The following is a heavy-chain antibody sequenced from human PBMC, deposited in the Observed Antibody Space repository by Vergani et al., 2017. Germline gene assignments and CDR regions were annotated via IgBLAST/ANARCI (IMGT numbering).Heavy chain of an antibody. CDR1: GGSISSYS. Sequence: QVQLQESGPGLVKPSETLSLTCTVSGGSISSYSWSWIRQPPGKGLEWIGYIFYSGSTNYNPALKSRVTMTVDTSKNQFSLKLTSVTAADTAVYYCARELTEAFDIWGQGTMVTVSS. CDR3: ARELTEAFDI. D-gene: IGHD1-14*01. J-gene: IGHJ3*02. V-gene: IGHV4-59*01. CDR2: IFYSGST.